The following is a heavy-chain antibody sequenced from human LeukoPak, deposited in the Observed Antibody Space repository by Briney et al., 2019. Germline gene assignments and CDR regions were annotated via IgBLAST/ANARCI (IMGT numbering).Heavy chain of an antibody. D-gene: IGHD2-21*02. Sequence: LSGGSLRLSCAASGFTFSNSWMHWVRQAPGKGLVWVSRINIDGSRTTYADSVKGRFTISRDNAKNTLYLQMNSLRAEDTAVYYCVRALNGDHDFWGQGTLVTVSS. CDR3: VRALNGDHDF. J-gene: IGHJ4*02. CDR2: INIDGSRT. V-gene: IGHV3-74*01. CDR1: GFTFSNSW.